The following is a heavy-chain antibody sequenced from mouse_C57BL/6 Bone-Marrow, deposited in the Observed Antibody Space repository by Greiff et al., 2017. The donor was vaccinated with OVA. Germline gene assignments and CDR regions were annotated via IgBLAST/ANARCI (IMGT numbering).Heavy chain of an antibody. CDR3: ARDYGSFYAMDY. CDR2: IDPSDSYT. CDR1: GYTFTSYW. V-gene: IGHV1-50*01. J-gene: IGHJ4*01. Sequence: QVQLQQSGAELVKPGASVKLSCKASGYTFTSYWMQWVKQRPGQGLEWIGEIDPSDSYTNYNQKFKGKATLTVDTSSSTAYMQLSSLTSEDSAVYYCARDYGSFYAMDYWGQGTSVTVSS. D-gene: IGHD1-1*01.